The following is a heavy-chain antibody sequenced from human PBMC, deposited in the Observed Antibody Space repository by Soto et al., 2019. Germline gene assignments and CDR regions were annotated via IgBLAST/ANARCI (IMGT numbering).Heavy chain of an antibody. J-gene: IGHJ4*02. V-gene: IGHV3-23*01. Sequence: GFLRLSCAAAGVSFSRYAMSWVRQAPGKGLDWVSAISGSGTKTHYADSVKGRFTISRDNSKNTLYLQMNSLRAEDTAVYYCAKDHPVIEVVKVFEYWGRGALVTVSS. CDR3: AKDHPVIEVVKVFEY. CDR2: ISGSGTKT. CDR1: GVSFSRYA. D-gene: IGHD3-22*01.